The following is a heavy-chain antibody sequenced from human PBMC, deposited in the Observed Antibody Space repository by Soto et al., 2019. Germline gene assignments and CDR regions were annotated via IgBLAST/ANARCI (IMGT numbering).Heavy chain of an antibody. D-gene: IGHD6-13*01. V-gene: IGHV3-23*01. CDR3: AKDIKSSSTRGSFDI. J-gene: IGHJ3*02. Sequence: EXQLLESGGNXXXXGGXXXXXCAASXXXXXXXAMNXXXXXXGXGLEWVSVISASGGSTYYADSVKGRFTISRDNSKNTLYLQMNSLRAEDTAIYYCAKDIKSSSTRGSFDIWGQGTMVTVSS. CDR1: XXXXXXXA. CDR2: ISASGGST.